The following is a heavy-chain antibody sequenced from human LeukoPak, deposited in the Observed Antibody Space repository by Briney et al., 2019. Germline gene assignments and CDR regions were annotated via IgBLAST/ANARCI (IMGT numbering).Heavy chain of an antibody. D-gene: IGHD5-24*01. CDR3: ARDRGWLQFDY. J-gene: IGHJ4*02. Sequence: GGSLRLSCAASGFTFSSYWISWIRQAPGKGLEWVANIKEDGSVKYYLDSVKGRFTISRDNVKNSLYLQMNSLRAEDTAVYYCARDRGWLQFDYWGQGTLVTVS. V-gene: IGHV3-7*01. CDR1: GFTFSSYW. CDR2: IKEDGSVK.